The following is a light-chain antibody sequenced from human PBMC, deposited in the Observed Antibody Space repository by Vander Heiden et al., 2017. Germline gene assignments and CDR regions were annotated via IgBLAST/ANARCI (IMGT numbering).Light chain of an antibody. CDR3: QQCAASPVT. Sequence: VFPHSPLSIFFSPVPSSTLSSLPRQNAYSNFLAWYQQKPGQPPRLLIYGTSSRAAGVPDRFSGSGSGTDFTLTISRLEPEDFAVYYCQQCAASPVTFGRGTKVELK. V-gene: IGKV3-20*01. CDR1: QNAYSNF. CDR2: GTS. J-gene: IGKJ1*01.